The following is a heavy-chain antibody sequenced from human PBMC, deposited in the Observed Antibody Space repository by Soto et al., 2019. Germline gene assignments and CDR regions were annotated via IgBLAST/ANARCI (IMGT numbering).Heavy chain of an antibody. V-gene: IGHV4-34*01. CDR1: GGSFSGYY. CDR2: INHSGST. D-gene: IGHD3-10*01. CDR3: ARAGYYHYDP. Sequence: SETLSLTCAVYGGSFSGYYWSWIRQPPGKGLEWIGEINHSGSTNYNPSLKSRVTISVDTSKNQFSLKLSSVTAADTAVYYCARAGYYHYDPWGQGTLVTVS. J-gene: IGHJ5*02.